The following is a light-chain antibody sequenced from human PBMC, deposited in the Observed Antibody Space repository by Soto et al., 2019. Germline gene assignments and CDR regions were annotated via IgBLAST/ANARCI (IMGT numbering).Light chain of an antibody. CDR2: DVT. CDR1: SSDVGGYEY. V-gene: IGLV2-14*01. CDR3: ASITRSSTSV. Sequence: QSVLAQPASVSGSPGQSITIPCTGTSSDVGGYEYVSWYQHQPDKAPKLIIYDVTNRPSGVSTRFSGSKSGNTASLTISGIQTEDEADYYCASITRSSTSVFGTGTKVTVL. J-gene: IGLJ1*01.